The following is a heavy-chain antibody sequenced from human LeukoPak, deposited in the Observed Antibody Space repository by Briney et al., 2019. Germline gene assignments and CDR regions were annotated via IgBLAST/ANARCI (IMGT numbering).Heavy chain of an antibody. J-gene: IGHJ3*02. CDR3: ARDGGYGGNSDAFDI. D-gene: IGHD4-23*01. CDR1: GLTFSSYT. Sequence: GGSLRLSCAASGLTFSSYTMNWVRQAPGKGLEWVSSISSSSSYIYYADSMKGRFTISRDNAKNSLYLQMNSLRAEDTAVYYCARDGGYGGNSDAFDIWGQGTMITVSS. V-gene: IGHV3-21*04. CDR2: ISSSSSYI.